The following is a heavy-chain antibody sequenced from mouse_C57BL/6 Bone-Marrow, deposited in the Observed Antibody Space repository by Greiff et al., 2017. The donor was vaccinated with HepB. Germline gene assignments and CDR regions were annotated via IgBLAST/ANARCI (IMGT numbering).Heavy chain of an antibody. CDR2: LDPSDSYT. Sequence: QVQLQQPGAELVKPGASVKLSCKASGYTFTSYWMQWVKQRPGQGLEWIGELDPSDSYTNYNQKFKGKATLTVDTSSSTAYMQLSSLTSEDSAVYYCARGDYYGSSYYWYFDVWGTGTTVTVSS. D-gene: IGHD1-1*01. CDR1: GYTFTSYW. J-gene: IGHJ1*03. V-gene: IGHV1-50*01. CDR3: ARGDYYGSSYYWYFDV.